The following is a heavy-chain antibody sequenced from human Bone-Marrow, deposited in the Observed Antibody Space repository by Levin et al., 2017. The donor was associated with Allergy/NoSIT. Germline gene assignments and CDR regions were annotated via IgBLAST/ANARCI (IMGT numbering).Heavy chain of an antibody. Sequence: GGSLRLSCAASGFTFNDYYMSWIRQAPGKGLEWLSYISNTETTVYYADSVKGRFTISRDNSQNSLSLQMNSLRPEDTAVYYCARDRKPYSAAMEFDPWGRGTLVTVSS. V-gene: IGHV3-11*01. CDR1: GFTFNDYY. J-gene: IGHJ5*02. D-gene: IGHD2-21*01. CDR2: ISNTETTV. CDR3: ARDRKPYSAAMEFDP.